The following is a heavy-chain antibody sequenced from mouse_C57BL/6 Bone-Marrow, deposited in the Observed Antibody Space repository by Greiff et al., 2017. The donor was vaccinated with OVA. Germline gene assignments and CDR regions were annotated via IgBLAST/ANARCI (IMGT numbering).Heavy chain of an antibody. J-gene: IGHJ2*02. D-gene: IGHD1-1*01. CDR2: ISSGSSTI. Sequence: EVQLVESGGGLVKPGGSLKLSCAASGFTFSDYGMHWVRQAPEKGLEWVAYISSGSSTIYYADRVKGRFTISRDNAKNTLFLQMTSLRSEDTAMYYCARPGYCYVDRGAFDYWGQGTSLTVAS. CDR1: GFTFSDYG. CDR3: ARPGYCYVDRGAFDY. V-gene: IGHV5-17*01.